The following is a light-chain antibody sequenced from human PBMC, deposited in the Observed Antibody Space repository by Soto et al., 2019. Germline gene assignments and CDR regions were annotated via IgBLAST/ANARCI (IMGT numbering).Light chain of an antibody. Sequence: QSAQTQPASVSGSPGQSITISCTGTSSDVGGYNYVSWYQQHPGKAPKLMIYEVSNRPSGVSNRFSGSKSGNTASLTISGLQAEDEADYYCNSYTSSSSVLFGGGTKVTVL. CDR1: SSDVGGYNY. J-gene: IGLJ2*01. CDR3: NSYTSSSSVL. V-gene: IGLV2-14*01. CDR2: EVS.